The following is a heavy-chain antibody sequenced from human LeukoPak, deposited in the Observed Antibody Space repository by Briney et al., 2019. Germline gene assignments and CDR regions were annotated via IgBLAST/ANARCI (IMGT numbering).Heavy chain of an antibody. V-gene: IGHV1-8*01. Sequence: ASVKVSCKASGYTFTSYDINWVRQATGQGLEWMGWMNPNSGNTGYAQKFQGRVTMTRDTSISTAYMELSRLRSDDTAVYYCARDQVAVAGTLVDGFDPWGQGTLVTVSS. D-gene: IGHD6-19*01. J-gene: IGHJ5*02. CDR3: ARDQVAVAGTLVDGFDP. CDR1: GYTFTSYD. CDR2: MNPNSGNT.